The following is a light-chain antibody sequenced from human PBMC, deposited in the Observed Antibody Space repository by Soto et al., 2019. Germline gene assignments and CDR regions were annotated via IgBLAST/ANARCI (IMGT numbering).Light chain of an antibody. V-gene: IGLV2-11*01. CDR2: DVS. J-gene: IGLJ1*01. CDR1: SSDVGGYNY. CDR3: CSYAGISSYV. Sequence: QSALTQPRSVSGSPGQSVTISCTGTSSDVGGYNYVSWYQQHPGKAPKVMIYDVSKRPSGVPDRLFGSKSGNAASLTISGLQAEDEADYYCCSYAGISSYVFGAGTKLTVL.